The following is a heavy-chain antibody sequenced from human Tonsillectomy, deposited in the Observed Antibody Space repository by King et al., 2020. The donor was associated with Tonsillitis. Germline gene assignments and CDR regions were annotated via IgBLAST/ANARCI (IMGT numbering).Heavy chain of an antibody. CDR2: ISTSSSYI. D-gene: IGHD6-13*01. Sequence: VQLVESGGGLVKPGGSLRLSCAASGFSFSTYSMNWVRQAPGKGLEWVSSISTSSSYIYYADSVKGRFMISRDNAENSLYLQMNSLRADDTAVYYCARDLFGQQLVFGYCGMDVWGQGTTVTVSS. J-gene: IGHJ6*02. CDR3: ARDLFGQQLVFGYCGMDV. V-gene: IGHV3-21*01. CDR1: GFSFSTYS.